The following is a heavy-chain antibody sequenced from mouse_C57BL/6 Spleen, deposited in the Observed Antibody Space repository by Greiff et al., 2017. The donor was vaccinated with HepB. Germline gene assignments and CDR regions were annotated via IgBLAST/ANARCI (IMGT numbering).Heavy chain of an antibody. CDR2: IYPGDGDT. CDR3: ARFYGSDYAMDY. Sequence: VQLQQSGAELVKPGASVKISCKASGYAFSSYWMNWVKQRPGKGLEWIGQIYPGDGDTNYNGKFKGKATLTADKSSSTAYMQLSSLTSEDSAVYFCARFYGSDYAMDYWGQGTSVTVSS. J-gene: IGHJ4*01. CDR1: GYAFSSYW. D-gene: IGHD1-1*01. V-gene: IGHV1-80*01.